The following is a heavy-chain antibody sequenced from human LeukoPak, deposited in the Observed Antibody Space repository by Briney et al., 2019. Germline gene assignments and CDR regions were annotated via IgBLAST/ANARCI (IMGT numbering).Heavy chain of an antibody. Sequence: ASVKVSCKASGYTFTIYGISWVRQAPGQGLEWMGWISAYNGNTNYAQKLQGRVTMTTDTSTSTAYMELRSLRSDGTPVYYCARVYGVVVAATPPPFGDYWGQGTLVTVSS. J-gene: IGHJ4*02. V-gene: IGHV1-18*01. CDR3: ARVYGVVVAATPPPFGDY. CDR2: ISAYNGNT. CDR1: GYTFTIYG. D-gene: IGHD2-15*01.